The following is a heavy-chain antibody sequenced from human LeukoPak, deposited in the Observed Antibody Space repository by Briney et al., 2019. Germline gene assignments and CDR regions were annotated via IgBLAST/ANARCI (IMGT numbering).Heavy chain of an antibody. CDR3: ARTAGQWLMQCNWFDP. CDR2: IYPGDSDT. CDR1: GYSFTSYW. D-gene: IGHD6-19*01. V-gene: IGHV5-51*01. J-gene: IGHJ5*02. Sequence: SGESLKISCKGSGYSFTSYWIGWVRQMPGKGLEWMGIIYPGDSDTRYSPSFQGQVTISADKSISTAYLQWSSLKASDTAMYYCARTAGQWLMQCNWFDPWGQGTLVTASS.